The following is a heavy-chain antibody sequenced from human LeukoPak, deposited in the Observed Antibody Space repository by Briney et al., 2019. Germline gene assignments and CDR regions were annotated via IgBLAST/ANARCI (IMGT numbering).Heavy chain of an antibody. CDR3: ARGAYRSAWADS. J-gene: IGHJ4*02. V-gene: IGHV4-31*03. Sequence: SETLSLTCNVSGDSISSGDYYWNWIRQQPRKGLEWIGYIYYSGRTYYNPSLRLRLTISVDTSNNLFSLRLTSVTAADTAVYYCARGAYRSAWADSWGQGTLVTVSS. CDR1: GDSISSGDYY. D-gene: IGHD6-19*01. CDR2: IYYSGRT.